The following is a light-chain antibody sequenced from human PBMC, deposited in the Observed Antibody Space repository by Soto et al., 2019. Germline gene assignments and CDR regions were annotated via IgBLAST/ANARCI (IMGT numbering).Light chain of an antibody. J-gene: IGLJ3*02. CDR2: LNSDGSH. CDR1: SGHSSYA. V-gene: IGLV4-69*02. Sequence: QLVLTQSSSASASLGASVKLTCTLSSGHSSYAIAWHQQQPEKGPRYLMKLNSDGSHSKGDGTPDRFSGSSSGAERYLTISSLQSEDEADYYCQTWGTGIRVFGGGTQLTVL. CDR3: QTWGTGIRV.